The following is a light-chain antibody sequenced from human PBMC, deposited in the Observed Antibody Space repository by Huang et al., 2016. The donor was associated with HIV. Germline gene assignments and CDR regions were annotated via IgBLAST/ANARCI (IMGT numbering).Light chain of an antibody. Sequence: DIQMTQSPSSLSASVGVRVTITCRASQSISTYLNWYQQKPGKAPKLLIYRSSNLQSGVPSRFSGSGSGTDFTLTISSLQPEDFATYYCQQSYSAPPWTFGQGTRVEIK. CDR3: QQSYSAPPWT. V-gene: IGKV1-39*01. J-gene: IGKJ1*01. CDR2: RSS. CDR1: QSISTY.